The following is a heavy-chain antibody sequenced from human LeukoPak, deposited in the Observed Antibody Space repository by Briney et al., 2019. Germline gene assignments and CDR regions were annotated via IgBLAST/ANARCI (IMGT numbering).Heavy chain of an antibody. CDR2: ISGSGGST. CDR3: AKDPSDYGLPFDY. Sequence: GGSLRLSCAASGFTFSSYAVSWVRQAPGKGLEWVSAISGSGGSTYYADSVKGRFTISRDNSKNTLYLQMNSLRAEDTAVYYCAKDPSDYGLPFDYWGQGTLVTVSS. CDR1: GFTFSSYA. V-gene: IGHV3-23*01. J-gene: IGHJ4*02. D-gene: IGHD4-17*01.